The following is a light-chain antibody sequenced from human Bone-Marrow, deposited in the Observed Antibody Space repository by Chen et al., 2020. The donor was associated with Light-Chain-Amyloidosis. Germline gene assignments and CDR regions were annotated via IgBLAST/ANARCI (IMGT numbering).Light chain of an antibody. Sequence: NFMLTQPHSLSQSPGKTLIISCTRSSGSIATNYVQWYQQCPGSSPTTVIYEDDQRPSGVPDRFSGSIDRSSNSAALTISGLKTEDEADYYCQSYQGSSQGVFGGGPKLTVL. CDR2: EDD. J-gene: IGLJ3*02. CDR3: QSYQGSSQGV. V-gene: IGLV6-57*01. CDR1: SGSIATNY.